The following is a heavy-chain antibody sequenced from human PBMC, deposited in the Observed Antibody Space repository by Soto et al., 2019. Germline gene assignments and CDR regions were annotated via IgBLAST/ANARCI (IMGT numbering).Heavy chain of an antibody. Sequence: QLQLQESGPGQVKPSETLSLTCTVSGDSISRNSYYWGWVRQPPGKGLEWIGSIYHTGRTNHNPSLRSRVTISVDTSENQFSLRLTSVTAVDTAVYYCARVKDFGDLFDSWGQGTLVTVSS. V-gene: IGHV4-39*01. CDR2: IYHTGRT. CDR3: ARVKDFGDLFDS. J-gene: IGHJ4*02. D-gene: IGHD4-17*01. CDR1: GDSISRNSYY.